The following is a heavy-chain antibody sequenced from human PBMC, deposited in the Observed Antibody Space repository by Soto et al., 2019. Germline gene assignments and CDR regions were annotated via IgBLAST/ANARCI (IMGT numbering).Heavy chain of an antibody. CDR2: IYYSGST. CDR1: GASINSYY. D-gene: IGHD2-2*01. CDR3: ARVYCSSTSCYHETDFDY. V-gene: IGHV4-59*08. J-gene: IGHJ4*02. Sequence: PSETLSLTCTVSGASINSYYWSWIRQPPGKGLEWIGYIYYSGSTNYSPPLKSRVTISVDTSKNQFSLKLSSVTAADTAVYYCARVYCSSTSCYHETDFDYWGQGTLVTVSS.